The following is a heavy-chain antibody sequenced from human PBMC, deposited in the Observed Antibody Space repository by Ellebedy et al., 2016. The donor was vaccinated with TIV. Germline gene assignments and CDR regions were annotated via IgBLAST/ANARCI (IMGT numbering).Heavy chain of an antibody. J-gene: IGHJ4*02. Sequence: MPSETLSLTCAVYGGSFSGYYWSWIRQPPGQGLEWIGYVYHTGSTNYNPSLRSRVTLAVDTPKNEFPLKLSSVTTADTAIYYCARDGVEDYFDYWGQGLLVTVSS. D-gene: IGHD3-10*01. CDR2: VYHTGST. V-gene: IGHV4-59*01. CDR3: ARDGVEDYFDY. CDR1: GGSFSGYY.